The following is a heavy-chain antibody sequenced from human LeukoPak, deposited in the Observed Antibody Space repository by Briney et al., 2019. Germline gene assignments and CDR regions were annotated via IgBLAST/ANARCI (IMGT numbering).Heavy chain of an antibody. V-gene: IGHV4-61*01. CDR3: ARDLVCSGGSCYSVYYGMDV. J-gene: IGHJ6*02. Sequence: PSETLSLTCTVSGGSVSSGSYYWSWIRQPPGKGLEWIGYIYYSGSTNYNPSLKSRVTISVDTSKNQFSLKLSSVTAADTAVYYCARDLVCSGGSCYSVYYGMDVWGQGTTVTVSS. CDR1: GGSVSSGSYY. D-gene: IGHD2-15*01. CDR2: IYYSGST.